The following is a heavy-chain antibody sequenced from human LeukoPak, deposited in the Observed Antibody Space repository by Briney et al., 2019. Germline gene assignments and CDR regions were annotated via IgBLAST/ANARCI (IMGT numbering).Heavy chain of an antibody. D-gene: IGHD3-10*01. Sequence: ASVKVSCKASGYTFTSYYMHWVRQAPGQGLEGMGIINPSGGSTSYAQKFQGRVTMTRDTSTSTVYMELSSLRSEDTAVYYCARGVGGEKRDNWFDPWGQGTLVTVSS. CDR2: INPSGGST. V-gene: IGHV1-46*01. J-gene: IGHJ5*02. CDR1: GYTFTSYY. CDR3: ARGVGGEKRDNWFDP.